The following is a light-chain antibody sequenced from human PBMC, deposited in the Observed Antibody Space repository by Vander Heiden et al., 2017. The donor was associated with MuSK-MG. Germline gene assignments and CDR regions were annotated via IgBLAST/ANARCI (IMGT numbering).Light chain of an antibody. Sequence: EIVLTQSPATLSLSPGETATLSCRASQSVSTYLAWYQQKPGQAPRLLIYDASNRATGIPARFSRYGSGTDFTLTISSLEPDDFAVYYCQHRSNWPLTFGGGTKVEIK. J-gene: IGKJ4*01. CDR3: QHRSNWPLT. CDR1: QSVSTY. V-gene: IGKV3-11*01. CDR2: DAS.